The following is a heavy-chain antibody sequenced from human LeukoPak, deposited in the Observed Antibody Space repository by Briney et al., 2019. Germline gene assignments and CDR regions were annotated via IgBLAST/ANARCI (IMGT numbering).Heavy chain of an antibody. CDR1: GFTFSSYE. CDR2: ISTSGDTL. J-gene: IGHJ6*03. CDR3: ARDATTAVGWVYMDV. D-gene: IGHD6-13*01. Sequence: PGGSLRLSCAASGFTFSSYEMNWVRQAPGKGLEWLSHISTSGDTLHYANSVEGRFTISRDNAKNSLYLQMNSLRVEDTALYYCARDATTAVGWVYMDVWGKGTTVTISS. V-gene: IGHV3-48*03.